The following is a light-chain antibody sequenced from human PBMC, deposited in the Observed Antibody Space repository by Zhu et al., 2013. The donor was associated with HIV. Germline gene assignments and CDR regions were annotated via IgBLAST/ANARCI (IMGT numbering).Light chain of an antibody. V-gene: IGKV3D-15*01. J-gene: IGKJ2*01. CDR2: AAS. CDR1: QSVTSD. Sequence: EIVMTQSPATLSVSPGERATLSCRASQSVTSDLAWYQQKPGQAPRPLIYAASRRATGISDRFSGSASGTDFSLTIDNVQAEDVAVYFCQQYFVTPYSFGQGTNLRI. CDR3: QQYFVTPYS.